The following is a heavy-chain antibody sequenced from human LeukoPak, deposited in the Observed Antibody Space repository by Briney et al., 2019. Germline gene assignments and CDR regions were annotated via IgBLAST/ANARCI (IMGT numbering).Heavy chain of an antibody. CDR2: INYRGAV. V-gene: IGHV4-39*06. Sequence: SETLSLTCTVSAGSTTGTRYYWGWFRQTPGKGPEGLGNINYRGAVYDNPSRRRRATISLNTTKNQFALRRTAVNAAGPAVYFCARVTKYDNSPNNYYMDVWGKGTTVTVSS. D-gene: IGHD4-17*01. CDR1: AGSTTGTRYY. J-gene: IGHJ6*03. CDR3: ARVTKYDNSPNNYYMDV.